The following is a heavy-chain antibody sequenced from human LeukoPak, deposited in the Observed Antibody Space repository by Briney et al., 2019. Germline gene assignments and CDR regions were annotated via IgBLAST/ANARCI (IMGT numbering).Heavy chain of an antibody. J-gene: IGHJ4*02. V-gene: IGHV1-18*01. D-gene: IGHD4-11*01. CDR3: ASLNPTAFDY. CDR1: GYTFTSYG. CDR2: ISAYNGNT. Sequence: ASVKVSCKASGYTFTSYGISWVRQAPGQGLEWMGWISAYNGNTNYAQKPQGRISMTADTFTSTAYMELGSLTSDDTAVYYCASLNPTAFDYWGQGTLVTVSS.